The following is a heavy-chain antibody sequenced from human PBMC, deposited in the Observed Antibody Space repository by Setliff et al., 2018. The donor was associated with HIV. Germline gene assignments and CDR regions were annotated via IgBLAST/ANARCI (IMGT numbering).Heavy chain of an antibody. J-gene: IGHJ6*02. D-gene: IGHD2-21*02. CDR2: IIPILGTG. CDR1: GGTFSSYA. V-gene: IGHV1-69*13. Sequence: GASVKVSCKASGGTFSSYAISWVRQAPGQGLEWMGGIIPILGTGNYPQKFQGRVTITADESTRTAYMELSSLRSEDTAVYYCARGGLASCGGDCYANYYYGMDVWGQGTTVTVSS. CDR3: ARGGLASCGGDCYANYYYGMDV.